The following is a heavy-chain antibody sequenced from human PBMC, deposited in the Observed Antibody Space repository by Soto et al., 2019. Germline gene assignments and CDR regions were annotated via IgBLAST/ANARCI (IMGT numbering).Heavy chain of an antibody. V-gene: IGHV3-15*01. D-gene: IGHD6-13*01. J-gene: IGHJ4*02. CDR1: GFTFSNAW. Sequence: GGSLRLSCAASGFTFSNAWMSWVRQAPGKGLEWVGRIKSKTDGGTTDYAAPVKGRFTISRDDSKNTLYLQMNSLKTEDTAVYYCTLPHPAGYSSSPAVDEDYWGQGTLVTVSS. CDR3: TLPHPAGYSSSPAVDEDY. CDR2: IKSKTDGGTT.